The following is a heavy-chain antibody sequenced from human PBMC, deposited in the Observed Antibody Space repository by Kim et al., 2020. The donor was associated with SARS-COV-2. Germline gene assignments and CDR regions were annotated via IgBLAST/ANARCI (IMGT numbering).Heavy chain of an antibody. V-gene: IGHV4-4*02. CDR2: IYHSGST. CDR1: GGSISSSNW. Sequence: SETLSLTCAVSGGSISSSNWWRWVRQPPGKGLEWIGEIYHSGSTNYNPSLKSRVTISVDKSKNQFSLKLSSVTAADTAVYYCAREHIVVVTATRNFDYWGQGTLVTVSS. CDR3: AREHIVVVTATRNFDY. D-gene: IGHD2-21*02. J-gene: IGHJ4*02.